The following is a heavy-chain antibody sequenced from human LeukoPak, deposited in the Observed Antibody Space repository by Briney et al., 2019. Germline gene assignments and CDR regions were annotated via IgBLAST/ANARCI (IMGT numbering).Heavy chain of an antibody. V-gene: IGHV4-59*08. Sequence: SETLSLTCTVSGGSISSYYWSWIRQPPGKGLEWIGYIYYSGSTNYNPSLKSRVTISVDTSKNQFSLKLSSVTAADTAVYHCARRGSGWYVDYWGQGTLVTVSS. CDR1: GGSISSYY. D-gene: IGHD6-19*01. CDR3: ARRGSGWYVDY. J-gene: IGHJ4*02. CDR2: IYYSGST.